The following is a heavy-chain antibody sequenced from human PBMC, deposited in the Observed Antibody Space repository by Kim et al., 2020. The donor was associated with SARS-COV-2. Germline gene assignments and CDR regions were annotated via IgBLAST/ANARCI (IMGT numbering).Heavy chain of an antibody. CDR2: ISSRGSYK. D-gene: IGHD3-3*01. CDR3: ARDSVPDFSYGMDV. J-gene: IGHJ6*02. Sequence: GGSLRLSCAVSGFTFNTYSMNWVRQTPGKGLEWVSFISSRGSYKYYADSVRGRFTISRDNAKNSLYLQMNSLRAEDTAVYYCARDSVPDFSYGMDVWGQGTTVTVSS. CDR1: GFTFNTYS. V-gene: IGHV3-21*06.